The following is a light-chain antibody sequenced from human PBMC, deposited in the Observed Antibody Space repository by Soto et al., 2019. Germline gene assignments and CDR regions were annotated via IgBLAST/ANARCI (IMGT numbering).Light chain of an antibody. V-gene: IGKV1-5*03. CDR3: QQYAAYSRFT. CDR2: QAS. Sequence: DIQMTQSPSALSAFVGDRVTITCRASQSIDTWLAWYQQIPGKAPKLLIYQASYLQSGVPSRFSGSGSGTEFTLTISSLQPDDFATYHCQQYAAYSRFTFGQGTKVEI. J-gene: IGKJ2*01. CDR1: QSIDTW.